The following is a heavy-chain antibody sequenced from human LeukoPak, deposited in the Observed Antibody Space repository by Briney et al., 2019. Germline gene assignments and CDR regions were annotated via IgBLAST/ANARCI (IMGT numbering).Heavy chain of an antibody. J-gene: IGHJ4*02. CDR3: ARDSTSGSYRF. CDR1: GGSFSGYY. Sequence: SETLSLTCAVYGGSFSGYYWSWIRQPPGKGLEWIGEINHSGSTNYNPSLKSRVTISVDTSKNQFSLKLSSVTAADTAVYYCARDSTSGSYRFWGQGTLVTVSS. V-gene: IGHV4-34*01. D-gene: IGHD1-26*01. CDR2: INHSGST.